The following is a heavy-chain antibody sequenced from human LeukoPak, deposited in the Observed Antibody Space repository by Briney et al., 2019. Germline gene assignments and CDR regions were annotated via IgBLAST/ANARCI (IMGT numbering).Heavy chain of an antibody. CDR2: ISSGRTI. CDR3: ARKTDHQTGGDY. Sequence: GGSLRLSCAASGFTFSSYEMNWVRQAPGEGLEWVSYISSGRTIYYADSVKGRFTISRDNAKNSLYLQMNSLRAEDTAVYYCARKTDHQTGGDYWGQGTLVTVSS. D-gene: IGHD1-1*01. CDR1: GFTFSSYE. J-gene: IGHJ4*02. V-gene: IGHV3-48*03.